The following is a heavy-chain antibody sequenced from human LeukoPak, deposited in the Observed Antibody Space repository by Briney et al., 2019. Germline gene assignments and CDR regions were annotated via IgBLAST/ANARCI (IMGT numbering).Heavy chain of an antibody. D-gene: IGHD2-15*01. J-gene: IGHJ5*02. CDR3: ARGYCSGGSCYWNWFDP. CDR1: GFSFNTLG. CDR2: ISNDGTHK. V-gene: IGHV3-30*03. Sequence: QPGRSLRLSCAASGFSFNTLGMHWVRQAPGKGLEWVAVISNDGTHKFYADSVKGRFTISRDNSKNTLYLQINSLQADDTAVYYCARGYCSGGSCYWNWFDPWGQGTLVTVSS.